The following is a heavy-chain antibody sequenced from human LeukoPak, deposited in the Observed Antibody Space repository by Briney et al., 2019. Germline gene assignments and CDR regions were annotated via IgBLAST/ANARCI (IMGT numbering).Heavy chain of an antibody. Sequence: SETLSLTCSVTGGSLSSYYWSWIRQPPGKGLEWIGYIYYSGITNYNPSLKSRVTISVDTSKNQFSLKLSSVTAADTAVYYCARGRPITMVRGVMAHWFDPWGQGILVTVSS. CDR3: ARGRPITMVRGVMAHWFDP. J-gene: IGHJ5*02. D-gene: IGHD3-10*01. CDR2: IYYSGIT. V-gene: IGHV4-59*12. CDR1: GGSLSSYY.